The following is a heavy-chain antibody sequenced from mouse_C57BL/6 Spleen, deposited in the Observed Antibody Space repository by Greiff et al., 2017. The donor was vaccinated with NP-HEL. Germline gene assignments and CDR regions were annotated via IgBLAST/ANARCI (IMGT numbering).Heavy chain of an antibody. V-gene: IGHV8-8*01. CDR1: GFSLSTFGMG. J-gene: IGHJ3*01. CDR3: ARIDDGYYGFAY. CDR2: LWWDDDK. D-gene: IGHD2-3*01. Sequence: QVQLKESGPGILQPSQTLSLTCSFSGFSLSTFGMGVGWIRQPSGEGLEWLAHLWWDDDKYYNPALKSRLTISKDTSKNQVFLKIANVDTADTATYYCARIDDGYYGFAYWGQGTLVTVSA.